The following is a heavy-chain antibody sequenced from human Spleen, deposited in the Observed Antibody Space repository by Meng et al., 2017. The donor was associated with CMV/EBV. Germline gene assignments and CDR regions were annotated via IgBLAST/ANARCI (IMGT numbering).Heavy chain of an antibody. V-gene: IGHV3-48*04. J-gene: IGHJ6*02. Sequence: GESLKISCAASGFTFSSYSMNWVRQAPGKGLEWVSYISSSSSTIYYADSVKGRFTISRDNAKNSLYLQMNSLRAEDTAVYYCARDLYSNIYGMDVWGQGTTVTVSS. CDR2: ISSSSSTI. CDR3: ARDLYSNIYGMDV. CDR1: GFTFSSYS. D-gene: IGHD4-11*01.